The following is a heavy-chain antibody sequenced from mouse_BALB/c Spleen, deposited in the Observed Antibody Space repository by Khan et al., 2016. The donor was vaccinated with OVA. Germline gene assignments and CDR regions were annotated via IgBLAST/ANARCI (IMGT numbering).Heavy chain of an antibody. CDR2: IWAGGST. CDR1: GFSLTSYG. V-gene: IGHV2-9*02. CDR3: ASLSAI. Sequence: QVQLKQSGPGLVAPSQSLSITCTVSGFSLTSYGVHWVRQPPGKGLEWLGVIWAGGSTNYNSALMSRLSISKDNSKSQVFLKMNSMQHDDTAMYYCASLSAIWGQGTPLTVSS. D-gene: IGHD6-2*01. J-gene: IGHJ2*01.